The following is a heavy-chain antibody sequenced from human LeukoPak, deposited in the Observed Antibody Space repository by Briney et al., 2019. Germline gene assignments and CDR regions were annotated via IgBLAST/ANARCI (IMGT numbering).Heavy chain of an antibody. CDR2: IHSDGSST. V-gene: IGHV3-74*01. CDR3: VRDAWMASTPLDY. Sequence: TGGSRRLSCAASGFTFSNYWVHWVRQAPGKGLMSVSRIHSDGSSTPYADSVKGRFSVSTDNAKNTLYLQMNSLRADDTAVYYCVRDAWMASTPLDYWGHGTLVIVSS. D-gene: IGHD5-24*01. CDR1: GFTFSNYW. J-gene: IGHJ4*01.